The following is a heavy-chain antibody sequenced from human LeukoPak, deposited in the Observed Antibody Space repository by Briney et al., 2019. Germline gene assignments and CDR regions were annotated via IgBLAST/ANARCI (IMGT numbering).Heavy chain of an antibody. J-gene: IGHJ4*02. V-gene: IGHV3-23*01. CDR1: GFTFSSYA. CDR3: AKEVLLWFGESPLDY. Sequence: GGSLRLSSAAYGFTFSSYAMRGVRQAPGKGLEWVSAISGSGGSTYYADSVKGRFTISRDNSKNTLYLQMNSLRAEDTAVYYCAKEVLLWFGESPLDYWGQGTLVTASS. D-gene: IGHD3-10*01. CDR2: ISGSGGST.